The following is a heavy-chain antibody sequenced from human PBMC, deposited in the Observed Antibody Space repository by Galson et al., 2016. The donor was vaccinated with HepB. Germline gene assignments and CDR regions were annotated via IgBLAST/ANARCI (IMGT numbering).Heavy chain of an antibody. V-gene: IGHV4/OR15-8*02. D-gene: IGHD2-15*01. CDR1: GDSISSSDW. Sequence: ETLSLTCVVSGDSISSSDWWSWVRQSPGKGLEWIGEIYRSGNTNYNPSLKSRVTMSIDKSKSQFSLSLSSVTDADTATYYCARDESSLGGFDIWGQGTMVTVSS. CDR3: ARDESSLGGFDI. CDR2: IYRSGNT. J-gene: IGHJ3*02.